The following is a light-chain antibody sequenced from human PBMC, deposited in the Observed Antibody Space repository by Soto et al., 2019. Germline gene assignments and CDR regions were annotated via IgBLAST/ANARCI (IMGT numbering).Light chain of an antibody. J-gene: IGKJ1*01. Sequence: EIVLTQSPATLSLSPGERATLYCRASQSVSSYLAWYQQKPGQAPRLLIYDASNRATGIPARFSGSGSGTDFTLTISSLEPEDFGVYYCQQRGNWPPTWTFGQGSKVDIK. CDR2: DAS. V-gene: IGKV3-11*01. CDR1: QSVSSY. CDR3: QQRGNWPPTWT.